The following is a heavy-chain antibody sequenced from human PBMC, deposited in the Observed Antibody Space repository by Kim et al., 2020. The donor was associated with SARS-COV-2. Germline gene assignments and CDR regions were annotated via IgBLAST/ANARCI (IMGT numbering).Heavy chain of an antibody. CDR3: ARGSGYDPYFDY. CDR1: GASLSGYY. J-gene: IGHJ4*02. V-gene: IGHV4-59*01. CDR2: LYSSGRT. D-gene: IGHD5-12*01. Sequence: SETLSLTCSVSGASLSGYYYNWVRLPPGKGLEWIGYLYSSGRTNYNPSLRGRVTISVDTSKNTFSLRLISVTAADTAIYYCARGSGYDPYFDYWGQGLLVTVSS.